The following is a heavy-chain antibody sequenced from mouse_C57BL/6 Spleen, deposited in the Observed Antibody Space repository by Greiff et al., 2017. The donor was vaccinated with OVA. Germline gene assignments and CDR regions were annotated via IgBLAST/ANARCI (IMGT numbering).Heavy chain of an antibody. Sequence: EVKLMESGGGLVKPGGSLKLSCAASGFTFSDYGMHWVRQAPEKGLEWVAYISSGSSTLYYADTVKGRFTISRDNAKNTLFLQMTRLRSEDTAMYYCARGGSYRAMDDWGQGTSVTVSS. D-gene: IGHD1-1*02. V-gene: IGHV5-17*01. CDR3: ARGGSYRAMDD. CDR2: ISSGSSTL. CDR1: GFTFSDYG. J-gene: IGHJ4*01.